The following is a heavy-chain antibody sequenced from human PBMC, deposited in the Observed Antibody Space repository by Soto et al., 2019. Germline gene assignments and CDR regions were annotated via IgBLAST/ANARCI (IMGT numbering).Heavy chain of an antibody. D-gene: IGHD5-12*01. V-gene: IGHV3-23*01. J-gene: IGHJ4*02. CDR2: ISGSGGST. CDR1: VLTFSNYA. CDR3: AKDVDQQDIVATSFEY. Sequence: GGSLRLSFAASVLTFSNYAMSWVRQPPGKWLDRVPPISGSGGSTYYAESVKGSFTTSRANSKPTLYLQMHSMRAEDTAVYYCAKDVDQQDIVATSFEYWGQGTLVTVSS.